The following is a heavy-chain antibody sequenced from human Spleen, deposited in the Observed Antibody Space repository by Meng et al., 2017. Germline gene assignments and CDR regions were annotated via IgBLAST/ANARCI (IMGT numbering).Heavy chain of an antibody. CDR3: AKDNGFWPYYFDS. J-gene: IGHJ4*02. CDR2: IGTAGDT. Sequence: GESLKISCAASGFTFSSYDMHWVRQATGKGLEWVSAIGTAGDTYYPGSVKGRFTISRENAKNSLYLQMNSLRAEDTAVYFCAKDNGFWPYYFDSWGQGTLVTVSS. CDR1: GFTFSSYD. V-gene: IGHV3-13*01. D-gene: IGHD3/OR15-3a*01.